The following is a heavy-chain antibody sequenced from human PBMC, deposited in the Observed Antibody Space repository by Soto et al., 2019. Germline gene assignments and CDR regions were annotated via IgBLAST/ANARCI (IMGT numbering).Heavy chain of an antibody. D-gene: IGHD1-1*01. Sequence: SQTLSLTCDISGDSVSSNSAAWYWIRQSPSRGLEWLGRTYYRSKWNNDYAASVKGRINVNPDTSKNQYSLHLNSVTPEYTGVYYCARNSWNAPPAFDFWGQGIQVTVSS. V-gene: IGHV6-1*01. J-gene: IGHJ4*02. CDR1: GDSVSSNSAA. CDR2: TYYRSKWNN. CDR3: ARNSWNAPPAFDF.